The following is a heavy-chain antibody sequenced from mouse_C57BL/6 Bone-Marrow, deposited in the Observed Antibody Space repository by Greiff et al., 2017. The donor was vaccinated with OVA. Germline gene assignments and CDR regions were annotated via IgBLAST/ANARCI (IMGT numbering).Heavy chain of an antibody. CDR1: GFSLTSYG. CDR3: ARDYGSSYGYFDV. CDR2: IWSGGST. V-gene: IGHV2-2*01. D-gene: IGHD1-1*01. Sequence: VHLVESGPGLVQPSQSLSITCTVSGFSLTSYGVHWVRQSPGKGLEWLGVIWSGGSTDYNAAFISRLSISKANSKSQVFFKMNSLQADDTAIYYWARDYGSSYGYFDVWGTGTTVTVSS. J-gene: IGHJ1*03.